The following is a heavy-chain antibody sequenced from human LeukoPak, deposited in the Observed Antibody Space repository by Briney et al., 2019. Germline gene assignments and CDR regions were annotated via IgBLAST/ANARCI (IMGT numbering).Heavy chain of an antibody. CDR1: GFTFSTYW. CDR3: ARPPLYSYGCFDY. D-gene: IGHD5-18*01. CDR2: IKQDGSEK. V-gene: IGHV3-7*01. Sequence: AESLRLSCAASGFTFSTYWMTWVRQGPGKGLEWVANIKQDGSEKYYVDSVKGRFTISRDNAKNSLYLQMNSLRAEDTAVYYCARPPLYSYGCFDYWGQGTLVTVSS. J-gene: IGHJ4*02.